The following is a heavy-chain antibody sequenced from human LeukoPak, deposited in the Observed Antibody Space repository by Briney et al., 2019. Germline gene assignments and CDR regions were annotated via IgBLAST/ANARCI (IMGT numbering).Heavy chain of an antibody. V-gene: IGHV3-7*01. CDR2: IKQDGSEK. D-gene: IGHD4-17*01. Sequence: GSLRLSCAASGFTFSRYHMNWVRQAPVKGLGWVGNIKQDGSEKYYVDSVKGRFTISRDDTKNSLYLQMNSLRAEDTAVYYCARNDGDFRQYWGQGTLVTVSS. CDR3: ARNDGDFRQY. CDR1: GFTFSRYH. J-gene: IGHJ4*02.